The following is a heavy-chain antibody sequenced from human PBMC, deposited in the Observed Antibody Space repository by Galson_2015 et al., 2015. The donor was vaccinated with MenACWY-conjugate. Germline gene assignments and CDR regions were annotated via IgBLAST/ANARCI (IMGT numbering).Heavy chain of an antibody. D-gene: IGHD1-26*01. CDR2: ISPGDSNT. Sequence: QSGAEVTKPGESLKISCKGSGSSFTTYWIGWVRQLPGKGLEWMGLISPGDSNTRYSPAFQGQVTISADKSISTAYLQWNSLQASDTAMYYCARHPPGGRGMDVWGQGTTVTVSS. CDR3: ARHPPGGRGMDV. V-gene: IGHV5-51*01. J-gene: IGHJ6*02. CDR1: GSSFTTYW.